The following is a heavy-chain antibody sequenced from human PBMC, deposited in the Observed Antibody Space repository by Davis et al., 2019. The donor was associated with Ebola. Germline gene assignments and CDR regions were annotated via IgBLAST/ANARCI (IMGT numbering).Heavy chain of an antibody. CDR2: ISGSGGST. CDR1: GFTFSSYA. J-gene: IGHJ4*02. Sequence: GGSLRLSCAASGFTFSSYAMSWVRQAPGKGLEWVSGISGSGGSTYYADSVKGRFTISRDNAKNSLYLQMDGLRVDDTAIYYCASGLDYWGQGSLVTVSS. D-gene: IGHD5-12*01. V-gene: IGHV3-23*01. CDR3: ASGLDY.